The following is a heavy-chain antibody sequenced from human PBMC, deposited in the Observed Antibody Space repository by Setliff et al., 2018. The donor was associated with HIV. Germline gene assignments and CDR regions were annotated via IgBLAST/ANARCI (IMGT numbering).Heavy chain of an antibody. V-gene: IGHV1-2*04. Sequence: GASVKVSCKASGYSFTDYYIHWVRQAPGQGLEWMGWINPKSDGTNYAQKFQGWITMTRDTSISTAYMERSRLRSDDTAVYYCARDGCSTSCYPDTNWFDPWGQGTLVTVSS. CDR1: GYSFTDYY. J-gene: IGHJ5*02. CDR2: INPKSDGT. D-gene: IGHD2-2*01. CDR3: ARDGCSTSCYPDTNWFDP.